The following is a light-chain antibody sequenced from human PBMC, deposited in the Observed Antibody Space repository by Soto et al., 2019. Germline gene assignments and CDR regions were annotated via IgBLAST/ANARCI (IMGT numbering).Light chain of an antibody. J-gene: IGKJ1*01. V-gene: IGKV3-20*01. CDR2: GAS. Sequence: EIVMTQSPATLSVSPGERATLSCRASQSVSSNLAWYQQKPGQAPRLLIFGASGRATGIPDRFSGSGSGTDFTLTISRLEPEDFAVYYCQQYGSLSWTFGQGTKVDIK. CDR3: QQYGSLSWT. CDR1: QSVSSN.